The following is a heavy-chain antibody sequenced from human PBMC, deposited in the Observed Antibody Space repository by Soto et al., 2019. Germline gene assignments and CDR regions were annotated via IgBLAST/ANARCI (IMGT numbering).Heavy chain of an antibody. J-gene: IGHJ5*02. CDR2: IDHGGSV. CDR3: ARAAGDSGSYLGWFDP. D-gene: IGHD1-26*01. V-gene: IGHV4-39*07. CDR1: GGSISGSPYH. Sequence: PSETLSLTCTVSGGSISGSPYHWGWIRQPPGKGLEWIGSIDHGGSVNYNPSLKSRATLSVDTSKNQFSLKLSSVTAADTAVYYCARAAGDSGSYLGWFDPWGQGTLVTVSS.